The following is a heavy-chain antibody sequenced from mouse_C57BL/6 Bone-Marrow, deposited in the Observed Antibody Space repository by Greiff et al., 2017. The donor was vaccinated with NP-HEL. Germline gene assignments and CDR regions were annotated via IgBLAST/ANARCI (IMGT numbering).Heavy chain of an antibody. CDR3: TTLTAQATAY. Sequence: EVQLQQSGAELVKPGASVKLSCTASGFNIKDDYMHWVKQRPEQGLEWIGWIDPENGDTEYASKFQGKATITADTSSNTAYLQLSSLTSEDTAFYYCTTLTAQATAYWGQGTLVTVSA. CDR1: GFNIKDDY. V-gene: IGHV14-4*01. CDR2: IDPENGDT. D-gene: IGHD3-2*02. J-gene: IGHJ3*01.